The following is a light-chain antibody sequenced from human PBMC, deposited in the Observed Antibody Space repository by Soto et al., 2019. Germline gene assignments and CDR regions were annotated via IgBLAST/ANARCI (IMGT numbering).Light chain of an antibody. J-gene: IGLJ3*02. V-gene: IGLV2-14*01. Sequence: QSALTQPASVSGSPGQSITISCTGTSIDIGSNNYVSWFQQRPGKAPRLIIYEVSNRPSGVSNHFSGSKSGNTASLTISGLLPEDEAEYYCSSYTTTTRLFGGGTKLTVL. CDR1: SIDIGSNNY. CDR2: EVS. CDR3: SSYTTTTRL.